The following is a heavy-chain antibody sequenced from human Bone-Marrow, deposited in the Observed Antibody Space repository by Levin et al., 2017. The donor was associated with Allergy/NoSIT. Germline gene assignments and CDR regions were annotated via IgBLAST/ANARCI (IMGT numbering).Heavy chain of an antibody. Sequence: SETLSLTCTVSGGSISTYYWNWVRQPPGKGLEWIGYIYYTGATNYNPSLKSRVTTSVDTSKNQFSLKLPSVTPAATAVYYCARGTTYYDSKSGYYTAYFDYWGLGNLVTVSS. CDR3: ARGTTYYDSKSGYYTAYFDY. J-gene: IGHJ4*02. V-gene: IGHV4-59*01. CDR1: GGSISTYY. CDR2: IYYTGAT. D-gene: IGHD3-3*01.